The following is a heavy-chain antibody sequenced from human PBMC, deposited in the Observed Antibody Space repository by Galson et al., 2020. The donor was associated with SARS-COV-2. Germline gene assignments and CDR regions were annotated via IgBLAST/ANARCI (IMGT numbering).Heavy chain of an antibody. J-gene: IGHJ3*01. D-gene: IGHD5-18*01. Sequence: SETLSLTCTVSGGSITSGCFYWSWIRQHPGKGLEWIGYMYYSGTNYYNPSLKSRLTISADTTKNQFSLRLSSVTAADTAVYYCARSGGYSYDALDFWGQGTMVTVSS. CDR3: ARSGGYSYDALDF. V-gene: IGHV4-31*03. CDR1: GGSITSGCFY. CDR2: MYYSGTN.